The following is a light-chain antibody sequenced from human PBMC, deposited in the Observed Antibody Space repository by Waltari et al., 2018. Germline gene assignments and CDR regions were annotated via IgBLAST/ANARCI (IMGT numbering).Light chain of an antibody. CDR3: SSFTSASTVGVI. CDR2: DVS. CDR1: SSDVGHYNY. J-gene: IGLJ2*01. V-gene: IGLV2-14*03. Sequence: QSALTQPASVSGSPGQSITISCTGTSSDVGHYNYVSWYQQRPGQAPKLMIYDVSYPPSGISGRFSGSKSGSTASLTIYGLQAEDEADYYCSSFTSASTVGVIFGGGTKLTVL.